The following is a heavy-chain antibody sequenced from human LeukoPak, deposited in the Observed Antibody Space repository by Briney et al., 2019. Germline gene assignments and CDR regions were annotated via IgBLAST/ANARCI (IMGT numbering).Heavy chain of an antibody. CDR3: ARDQVEYSTAYGLGY. CDR1: GGTFSSYA. CDR2: IIPIFGTA. Sequence: EASVNVSCKASGGTFSSYAISWVRQAPGQGLEWMGGIIPIFGTANYAQKFQGRVTITTDESTSTAYMELSSLRSEDTAVYYCARDQVEYSTAYGLGYWGQGTLVTVSS. D-gene: IGHD6-25*01. V-gene: IGHV1-69*05. J-gene: IGHJ4*02.